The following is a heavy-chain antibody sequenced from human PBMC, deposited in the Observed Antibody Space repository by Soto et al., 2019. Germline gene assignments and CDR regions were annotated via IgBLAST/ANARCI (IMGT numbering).Heavy chain of an antibody. Sequence: KQSPTLSLTCAISGDSVSSNSAAWNWIRQSPSRGLEWLGRTYYRSKWYNDYAVSVKSRITINPDTSKNQFSLQLNSVTPEDTAVYYCARAIMSTIAVAGTVDYWGQGTLVTVSS. V-gene: IGHV6-1*01. D-gene: IGHD6-19*01. J-gene: IGHJ4*02. CDR1: GDSVSSNSAA. CDR3: ARAIMSTIAVAGTVDY. CDR2: TYYRSKWYN.